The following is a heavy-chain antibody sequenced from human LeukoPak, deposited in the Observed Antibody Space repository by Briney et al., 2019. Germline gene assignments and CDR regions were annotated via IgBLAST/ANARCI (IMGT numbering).Heavy chain of an antibody. V-gene: IGHV3-33*08. CDR1: GFTFSSYS. CDR2: IWYDGSNK. Sequence: PGGSLRLSCAASGFTFSSYSMNWVRQAPGKGLEWVAVIWYDGSNKYYADSVKGRFTISRDNSKNTLYLQMNSLRAEDTAVYYCARDGPQERYLDYWGQGTLVTVSS. J-gene: IGHJ4*02. CDR3: ARDGPQERYLDY.